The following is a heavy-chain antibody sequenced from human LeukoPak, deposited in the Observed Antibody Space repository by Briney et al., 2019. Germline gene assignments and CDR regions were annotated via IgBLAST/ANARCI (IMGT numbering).Heavy chain of an antibody. CDR1: GGSISSSSYY. Sequence: SETLSLTCTVSGGSISSSSYYWGWIRQPPGKGLEWIGSIYYSGSTYYNPSLKSRVTISVDTSKNQFSLKLSSVTAADAAVYYCARSGVRDSSGYYFDYWGQGTLVTVSS. D-gene: IGHD3-22*01. CDR3: ARSGVRDSSGYYFDY. CDR2: IYYSGST. V-gene: IGHV4-39*01. J-gene: IGHJ4*02.